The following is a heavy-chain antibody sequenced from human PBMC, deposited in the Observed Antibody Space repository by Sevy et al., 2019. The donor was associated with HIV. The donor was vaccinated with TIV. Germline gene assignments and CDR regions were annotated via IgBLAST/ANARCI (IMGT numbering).Heavy chain of an antibody. D-gene: IGHD3-22*01. CDR3: ARQGYYYDSSAYWY. Sequence: SETLSLTCTVSGDSISSSTYYWGWIRQPPGKGLEWIGSIYYSGSTYYNPSLKSRVTISVDTSKNQFSLKLSSVTAADTAMYYCARQGYYYDSSAYWYWGQGTLVTVSS. CDR1: GDSISSSTYY. V-gene: IGHV4-39*01. CDR2: IYYSGST. J-gene: IGHJ4*02.